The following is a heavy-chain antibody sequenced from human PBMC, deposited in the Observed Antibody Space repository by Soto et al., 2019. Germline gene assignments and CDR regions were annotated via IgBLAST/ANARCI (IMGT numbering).Heavy chain of an antibody. CDR2: VYYTGTT. V-gene: IGHV4-59*01. J-gene: IGHJ4*02. D-gene: IGHD6-13*01. CDR3: ARDLAAVPRAFDY. Sequence: SETLSLTCTVSGGSISSYFYIWVRQPPGKGLEWIGSVYYTGTTDYNPSLKSRVTISVDTSKTQFSLNLRSVTAADTAVYYCARDLAAVPRAFDYWGRGALVTVSS. CDR1: GGSISSYF.